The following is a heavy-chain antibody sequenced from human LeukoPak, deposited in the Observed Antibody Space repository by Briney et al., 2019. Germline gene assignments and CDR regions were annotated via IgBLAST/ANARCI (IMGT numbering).Heavy chain of an antibody. V-gene: IGHV4-59*08. J-gene: IGHJ4*02. CDR3: AATQLGYSGYDLYSNGDY. CDR2: NYYSGST. D-gene: IGHD5-12*01. Sequence: PSETLSLTCTVSGGSISSYYWSWIRQPPGKGLEWIGYNYYSGSTNYNPSLKSRVTISVDTSKNQFSLKLSSVTAADTAVYYCAATQLGYSGYDLYSNGDYWGQGTLVTVSS. CDR1: GGSISSYY.